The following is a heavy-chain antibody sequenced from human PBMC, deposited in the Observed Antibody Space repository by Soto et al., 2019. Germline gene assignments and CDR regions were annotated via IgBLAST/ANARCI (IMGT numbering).Heavy chain of an antibody. CDR1: CGSFSGYY. CDR2: INQRGRT. CDR3: ARLPDSGSYFEY. V-gene: IGHV4-34*01. D-gene: IGHD3-10*01. Sequence: SETLSLTCAVYCGSFSGYYWSWIRQPPGKGLEWIGEINQRGRTNKNPSLKSRVTIAVDRSKNQFSLTLSSVTAADTAVYYCARLPDSGSYFEYWNQGTLVNLSS. J-gene: IGHJ4*02.